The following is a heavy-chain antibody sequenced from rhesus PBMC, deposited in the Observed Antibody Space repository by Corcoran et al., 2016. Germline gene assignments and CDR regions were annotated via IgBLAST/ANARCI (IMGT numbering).Heavy chain of an antibody. CDR2: INSSSTST. Sequence: QVQLQESGPGVVKPSETLSLTCAVSGGSISDSYRWSWIRQPPGKGLEWIGYINSSSTSTNYNPSLMSRVTISKDTSKNQFSVKLRSVTAADTAVYYCARTSIAAAGKDDYWGQGVLVTVSS. J-gene: IGHJ4*01. D-gene: IGHD6-25*01. CDR1: GGSISDSYR. CDR3: ARTSIAAAGKDDY. V-gene: IGHV4S10*01.